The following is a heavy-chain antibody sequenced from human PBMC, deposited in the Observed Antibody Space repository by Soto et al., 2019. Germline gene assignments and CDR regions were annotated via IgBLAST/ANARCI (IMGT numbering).Heavy chain of an antibody. CDR3: ARACGGDCSLYYGMDV. Sequence: RASVKVSCKASGGTFSSYAISWVRQAPGQGLEWMGGIIPIFGTANYAQKFQGRVTITADESTSTAYMELSSLRSEDTAVYYCARACGGDCSLYYGMDVWGQGTTVTV. V-gene: IGHV1-69*13. CDR2: IIPIFGTA. CDR1: GGTFSSYA. J-gene: IGHJ6*02. D-gene: IGHD2-21*02.